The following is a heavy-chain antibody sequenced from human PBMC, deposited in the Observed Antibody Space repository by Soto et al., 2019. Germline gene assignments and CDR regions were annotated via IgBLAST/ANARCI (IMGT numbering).Heavy chain of an antibody. D-gene: IGHD3-3*01. Sequence: GGSLRLSCAASGFTFSSYAMSWVRQAPGKGLEWVSAISGSGGSTYYADSVKGRFTISRDNSKNTLYLQMNSLRAEDTAVYYCAKDRSITIFGVVMEVPYYYYGMDVWGQGTTVTVSS. J-gene: IGHJ6*02. CDR2: ISGSGGST. CDR3: AKDRSITIFGVVMEVPYYYYGMDV. V-gene: IGHV3-23*01. CDR1: GFTFSSYA.